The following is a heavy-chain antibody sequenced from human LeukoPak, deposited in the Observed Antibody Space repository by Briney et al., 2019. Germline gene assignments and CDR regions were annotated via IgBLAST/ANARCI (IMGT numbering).Heavy chain of an antibody. V-gene: IGHV7-4-1*02. Sequence: GASVKVSCKASGYTFTSYAMNWVRQAPGQGLEWMGWINTNTGNPTYAQGFTGRFVFSLDTSVSTAYLQISSLKAEDTAVYYCARGGYCSGGSCPNWFDPWGQGTLVTFSS. CDR2: INTNTGNP. CDR3: ARGGYCSGGSCPNWFDP. J-gene: IGHJ5*02. CDR1: GYTFTSYA. D-gene: IGHD2-15*01.